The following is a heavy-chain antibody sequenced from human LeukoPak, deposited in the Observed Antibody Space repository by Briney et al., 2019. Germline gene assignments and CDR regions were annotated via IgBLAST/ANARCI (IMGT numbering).Heavy chain of an antibody. D-gene: IGHD3-10*01. J-gene: IGHJ4*02. CDR3: AKDQGVALWFGELSSSYFDY. CDR1: GFTFSSYA. V-gene: IGHV3-23*01. CDR2: ISGSGGST. Sequence: GGSLRLSCAASGFTFSSYAMSWVRQAPGKGLEWVSAISGSGGSTYYADSVKGRFTISRDNSKNTLYLQVNSLRAEDTAVYYCAKDQGVALWFGELSSSYFDYWGQGTLVTVSS.